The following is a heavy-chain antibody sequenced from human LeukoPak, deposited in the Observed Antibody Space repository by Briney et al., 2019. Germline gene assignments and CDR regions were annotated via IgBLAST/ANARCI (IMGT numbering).Heavy chain of an antibody. D-gene: IGHD3-22*01. CDR1: GFTFSSYW. CDR2: IKSDGTVE. J-gene: IGHJ4*02. Sequence: GGSLRLSCTASGFTFSSYWMNWVRQVPGKELEWVAIIKSDGTVEHYLDSVKGRFTISRDNANNLLFLQMNNLRAEDTAVYYCAGGGGYLIDYWGQGTLVTDPS. V-gene: IGHV3-7*01. CDR3: AGGGGYLIDY.